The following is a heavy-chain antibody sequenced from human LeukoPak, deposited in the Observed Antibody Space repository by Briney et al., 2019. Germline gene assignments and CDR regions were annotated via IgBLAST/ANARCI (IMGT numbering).Heavy chain of an antibody. Sequence: GASVKVSCKASGGTFSSYAISWVRQAPGQGLEWMGGIIPIFGTANYAQKFQGRVTITTDESSSTACMELSSLRSEDTAVYYCARTDNWNMPFDYWGQGTLVTVSS. V-gene: IGHV1-69*05. J-gene: IGHJ4*02. CDR2: IIPIFGTA. CDR1: GGTFSSYA. D-gene: IGHD1/OR15-1a*01. CDR3: ARTDNWNMPFDY.